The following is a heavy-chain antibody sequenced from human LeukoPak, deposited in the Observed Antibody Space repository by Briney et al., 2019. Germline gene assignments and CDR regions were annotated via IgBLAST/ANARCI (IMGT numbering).Heavy chain of an antibody. V-gene: IGHV3-30-3*01. D-gene: IGHD3-22*01. J-gene: IGHJ4*02. Sequence: RGSSLRLSCAASGFTFSYYTMHWVRPAPGQGLEWVAGISYDGSNEYCADSVKGRFTISRDNSKNTLYLQMNSLRVEDTAVYYCARVLNYYDSSGYYFSYWGQGTLVTVSS. CDR1: GFTFSYYT. CDR2: ISYDGSNE. CDR3: ARVLNYYDSSGYYFSY.